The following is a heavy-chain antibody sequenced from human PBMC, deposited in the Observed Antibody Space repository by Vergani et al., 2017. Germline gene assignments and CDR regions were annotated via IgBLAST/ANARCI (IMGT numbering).Heavy chain of an antibody. D-gene: IGHD6-19*01. CDR3: ARDRSSGRNWFDP. Sequence: EVQVVESGGGVVQPGGSLRLSCAASGFAFSSYSMNWVRQAPGKGLEWVSSISSSSSYIYYADSVKGRFTISRDNAKNSLYLQMNSLRAEDTAVYYCARDRSSGRNWFDPWGQGTLVTVSS. CDR1: GFAFSSYS. CDR2: ISSSSSYI. V-gene: IGHV3-21*01. J-gene: IGHJ5*02.